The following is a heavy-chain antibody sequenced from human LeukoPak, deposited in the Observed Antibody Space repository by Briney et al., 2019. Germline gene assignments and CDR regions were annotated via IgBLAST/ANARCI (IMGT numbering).Heavy chain of an antibody. V-gene: IGHV1-46*01. CDR3: ARSLHPYCSSTSCYYSLFDY. J-gene: IGHJ4*02. CDR2: INPSGGST. CDR1: GYTFTIYY. Sequence: ASVKVSCKASGYTFTIYYMHWVRQAPGQGLEWMGLINPSGGSTSYAQKFQGRVTMTRDTSTSTVYMELSSLRSEDTAVYYCARSLHPYCSSTSCYYSLFDYWGQGTLVTVSS. D-gene: IGHD2-2*01.